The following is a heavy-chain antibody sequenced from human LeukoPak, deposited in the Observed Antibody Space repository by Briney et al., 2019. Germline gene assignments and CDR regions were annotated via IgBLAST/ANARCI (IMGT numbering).Heavy chain of an antibody. J-gene: IGHJ4*02. CDR1: GFTVSSNS. V-gene: IGHV3-23*01. CDR3: AKDRDPWELRNFDY. D-gene: IGHD1-26*01. Sequence: QSGGSLRLSCTVSGFTVSSNSMSWVRQAPGKGLEWVSAISGSGGSTYYADSVKGRFTISGDNSKNTLYLQMNSLRAEDTAVYYCAKDRDPWELRNFDYWGQGTLVTVSS. CDR2: ISGSGGST.